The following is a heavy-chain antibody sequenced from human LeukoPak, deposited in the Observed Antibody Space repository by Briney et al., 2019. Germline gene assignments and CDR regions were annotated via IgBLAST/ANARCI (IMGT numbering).Heavy chain of an antibody. V-gene: IGHV4-38-2*02. CDR1: GYSISSGYY. Sequence: SETLSLTCAVSGYSISSGYYWGWIRQPPGKGLDWIGSIYHSGSTYYNPSLKSRVTISVDTSKNQFSLKLSSVTAADTAVYYCARDPGGYYDFWSGYLSATMDVWGKGTTVTVSS. J-gene: IGHJ6*03. CDR3: ARDPGGYYDFWSGYLSATMDV. CDR2: IYHSGST. D-gene: IGHD3-3*01.